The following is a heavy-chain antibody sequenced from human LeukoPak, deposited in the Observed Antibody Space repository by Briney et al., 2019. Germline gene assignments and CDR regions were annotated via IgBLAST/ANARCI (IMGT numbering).Heavy chain of an antibody. D-gene: IGHD3-22*01. J-gene: IGHJ5*02. CDR1: GFSLTTSGVG. Sequence: SGPTLVKPSQTLTLTCTFSGFSLTTSGVGVGWIRQPPGKALEWLALINWDDQKVYSPSLQSRLSITKDTSKNQVVLTMTNVDPVDTATYYCAHRRDSSGYQYRYWFAPWGQGTLVTVSS. CDR3: AHRRDSSGYQYRYWFAP. V-gene: IGHV2-5*02. CDR2: INWDDQK.